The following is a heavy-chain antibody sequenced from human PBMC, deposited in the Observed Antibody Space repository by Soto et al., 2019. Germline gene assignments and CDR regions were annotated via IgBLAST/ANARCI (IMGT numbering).Heavy chain of an antibody. CDR2: IIPIFGTA. D-gene: IGHD6-13*01. Sequence: ASVKVSCKASGGTFSSYAISWVRQAPGQGLEWMGGIIPIFGTANYAQKFQGRVTITADESTSTAYMELSSLRSEDTAVYYCARDLEQLTLNWFDPWGQGTLVTVAS. J-gene: IGHJ5*02. V-gene: IGHV1-69*13. CDR3: ARDLEQLTLNWFDP. CDR1: GGTFSSYA.